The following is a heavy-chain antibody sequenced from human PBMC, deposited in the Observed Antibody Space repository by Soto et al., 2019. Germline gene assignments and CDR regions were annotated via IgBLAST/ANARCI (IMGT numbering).Heavy chain of an antibody. J-gene: IGHJ4*02. Sequence: SQPLSLTCAISGDSVSSNSAAWNWIRQPPSRGLEWLGRTYYRSKWYSDYALSVKSRITINPDTSKNQFSLQLNSVTPEDAAMYYSARIVGGSSAYWGQGTLVTVYS. D-gene: IGHD2-15*01. CDR2: TYYRSKWYS. CDR1: GDSVSSNSAA. CDR3: ARIVGGSSAY. V-gene: IGHV6-1*01.